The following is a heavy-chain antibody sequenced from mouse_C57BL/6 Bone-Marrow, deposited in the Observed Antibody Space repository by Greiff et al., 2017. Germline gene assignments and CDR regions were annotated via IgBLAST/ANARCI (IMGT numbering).Heavy chain of an antibody. CDR3: ARSGLLGWFAY. V-gene: IGHV1-26*01. D-gene: IGHD3-1*01. CDR2: INPNNGGT. Sequence: VQLQQSGPELVKPGASVKISCKASGYTFTDYYMNWVKQSHGKSLEWIGDINPNNGGTSYNQKFKGKATLTVDTSSSTAYMELRSLTSEDSAVYYWARSGLLGWFAYWGQGTLVTVSA. J-gene: IGHJ3*01. CDR1: GYTFTDYY.